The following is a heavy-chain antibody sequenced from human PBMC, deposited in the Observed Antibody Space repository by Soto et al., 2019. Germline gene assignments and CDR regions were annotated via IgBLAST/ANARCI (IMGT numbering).Heavy chain of an antibody. V-gene: IGHV3-23*01. D-gene: IGHD6-6*01. CDR2: ISGSGGST. CDR3: ASRSRYYYYGMDV. Sequence: GSLRLSCAASGFTFSSYAMSWVRQAPGKGLEWVSAISGSGGSTYYADSVKGRFTISRDNSKNTLYLQMNSLRAEDTAVYYCASRSRYYYYGMDVWGQGTTVTVSS. CDR1: GFTFSSYA. J-gene: IGHJ6*02.